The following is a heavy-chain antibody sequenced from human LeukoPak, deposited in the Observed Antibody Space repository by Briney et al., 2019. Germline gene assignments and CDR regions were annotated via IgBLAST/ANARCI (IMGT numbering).Heavy chain of an antibody. J-gene: IGHJ4*02. CDR2: IWSDGSNR. CDR3: AKDIAGAGTSLDY. D-gene: IGHD6-13*01. V-gene: IGHV3-33*06. CDR1: GSSPNNYA. Sequence: GGSLRLSCAASGSSPNNYAMHWVRQAPGKGLDWVAVIWSDGSNRHYADSVKGRFTISRDNSKNTLYLQMNSLRADDTAVYYCAKDIAGAGTSLDYWGQGTLVSVSS.